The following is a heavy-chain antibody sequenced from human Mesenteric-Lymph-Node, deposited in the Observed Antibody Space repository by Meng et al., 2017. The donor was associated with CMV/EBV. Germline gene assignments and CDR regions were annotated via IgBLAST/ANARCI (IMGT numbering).Heavy chain of an antibody. V-gene: IGHV3-21*01. Sequence: GESLKISCAASGFTFSSYSMNWVRQAPGKGLEWVSSISSSSSYIYYADSVKGRFTISRDNAKNSLYLQMNSLRAEDTAVYYCARDHYDSSGYYRKGVFDYWGQGALVTVSS. CDR3: ARDHYDSSGYYRKGVFDY. J-gene: IGHJ4*02. CDR1: GFTFSSYS. CDR2: ISSSSSYI. D-gene: IGHD3-22*01.